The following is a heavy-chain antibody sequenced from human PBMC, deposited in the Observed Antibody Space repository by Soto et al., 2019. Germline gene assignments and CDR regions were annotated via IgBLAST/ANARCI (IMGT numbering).Heavy chain of an antibody. D-gene: IGHD5-12*01. V-gene: IGHV3-11*01. J-gene: IGHJ4*02. Sequence: PGGSLRLSCAASGFTFSDYYMSWIRQAPGKGLEWVSYISSSVSTIYSAGSVKGRFTISRDNAKSSLYLQMNSLRAEDTAVYYCARDKAGGADGYNYPAFDYWGQGTLVTVSS. CDR1: GFTFSDYY. CDR2: ISSSVSTI. CDR3: ARDKAGGADGYNYPAFDY.